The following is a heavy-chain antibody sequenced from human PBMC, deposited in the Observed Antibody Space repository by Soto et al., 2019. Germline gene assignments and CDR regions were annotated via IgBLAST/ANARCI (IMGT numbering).Heavy chain of an antibody. CDR2: INPATGAA. CDR3: ARGGGVGVAGSAAFDM. J-gene: IGHJ3*02. Sequence: QLHLVQSGAVVKKPGASVTVSCSASGYPVTAYYMHWVRQAPGRGLEWMGGINPATGAAKYTQTFQGRGTMTRDTSKSTVLMELSGLTSADTAVFYCARGGGVGVAGSAAFDMWGQGTLVTVSS. V-gene: IGHV1-2*02. CDR1: GYPVTAYY. D-gene: IGHD3-3*01.